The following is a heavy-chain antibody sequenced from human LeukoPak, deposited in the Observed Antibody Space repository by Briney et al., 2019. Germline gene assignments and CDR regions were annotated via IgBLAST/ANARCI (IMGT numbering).Heavy chain of an antibody. CDR3: ARNTGDVDTAMVGFDY. Sequence: GGSLRLSCAASGFTFSSYAMHWVRQAPGKGLEWVAVISYDGSNKYYADSVKGRFTISRDNSKNTLYLQMNSLRAEDTAVYYCARNTGDVDTAMVGFDYWGQGTLVTVSS. D-gene: IGHD5-18*01. V-gene: IGHV3-30*04. J-gene: IGHJ4*02. CDR1: GFTFSSYA. CDR2: ISYDGSNK.